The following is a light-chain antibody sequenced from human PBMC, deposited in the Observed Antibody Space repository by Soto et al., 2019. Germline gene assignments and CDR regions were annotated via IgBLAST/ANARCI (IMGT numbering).Light chain of an antibody. Sequence: DIQMTQSPSSLSASVGDRVTITCRASRSIGPWLAWYQLKPERAPELLIYRASNLESGVPSRFSGSGSGTEFTLTISSLQPDDSATYYCQQYNNYWTFGQGTKVDIK. V-gene: IGKV1-5*03. CDR2: RAS. J-gene: IGKJ1*01. CDR3: QQYNNYWT. CDR1: RSIGPW.